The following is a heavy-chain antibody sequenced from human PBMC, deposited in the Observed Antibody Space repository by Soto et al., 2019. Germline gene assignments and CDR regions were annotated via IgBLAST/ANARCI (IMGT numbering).Heavy chain of an antibody. CDR2: MNPNSGNT. Sequence: ASVKVSCKASGYTFTSYDINWVRQATGQGLEWMGCMNPNSGNTGYAQKFQGRVTMTRNTSISTAYMELSSLRSEDTAVYYCARGRRVVPAANTYYYYYYMDVWGKGTTVTVSS. D-gene: IGHD2-2*01. CDR3: ARGRRVVPAANTYYYYYYMDV. V-gene: IGHV1-8*01. CDR1: GYTFTSYD. J-gene: IGHJ6*03.